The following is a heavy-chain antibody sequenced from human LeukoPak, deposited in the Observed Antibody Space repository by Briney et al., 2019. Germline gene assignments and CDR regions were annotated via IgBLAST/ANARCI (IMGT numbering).Heavy chain of an antibody. CDR3: ARGFLEWLLSNDAFDI. Sequence: KPSEILSLTCAVYGGSFSGYYWSWIRQPPGKGLEWVGEINHSGSTNYNPSLKSRVTISVDTSKNQFSLKLSSVTAADTAVYYCARGFLEWLLSNDAFDIWGQGTMVTVSS. CDR1: GGSFSGYY. CDR2: INHSGST. D-gene: IGHD3-3*01. J-gene: IGHJ3*02. V-gene: IGHV4-34*01.